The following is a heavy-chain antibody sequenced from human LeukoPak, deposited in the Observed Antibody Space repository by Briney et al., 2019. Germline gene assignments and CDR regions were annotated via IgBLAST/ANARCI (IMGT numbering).Heavy chain of an antibody. CDR2: INHSGST. D-gene: IGHD4-17*01. CDR1: GGSFSGYY. J-gene: IGHJ4*02. V-gene: IGHV4-34*01. CDR3: ARGPATVTELDY. Sequence: PSETLSLTCAVYGGSFSGYYWSWIRQPPGKGLEWIGEINHSGSTNYNPSLKSRVTISVDTSKNQFSLKLSSVTAADTAVYYCARGPATVTELDYWGQGTLVTVSS.